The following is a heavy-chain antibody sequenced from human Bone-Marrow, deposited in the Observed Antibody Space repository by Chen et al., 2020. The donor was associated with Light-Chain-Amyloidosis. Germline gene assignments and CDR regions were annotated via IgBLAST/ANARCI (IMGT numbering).Heavy chain of an antibody. CDR1: GFTFSTYG. J-gene: IGHJ4*02. Sequence: EVQLVESGGGLVRPGGSLRLSGATSGFTFSTYGMNWVRQAPGKGLEWISYSSSRGSPIYYADSVKGRFTISRDNAENSLYLQMNSLRDEDTAVYYCARDQRANSYGNGDYWGQGTLVTVSS. CDR2: SSSRGSPI. V-gene: IGHV3-48*02. D-gene: IGHD5-18*01. CDR3: ARDQRANSYGNGDY.